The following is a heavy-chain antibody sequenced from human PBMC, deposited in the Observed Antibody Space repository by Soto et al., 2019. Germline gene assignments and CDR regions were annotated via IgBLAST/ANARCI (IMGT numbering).Heavy chain of an antibody. Sequence: PGGSLRLSCAASGFTFSNYWMSWVRQALGKGLEWVANIKQDGSEKYYVDSVKGRFTISRDNAKNSLYLQMNSLRAGDTAVYYCARVDSRGYYPYYHYYGMDVWGQGTTVTVSS. CDR1: GFTFSNYW. V-gene: IGHV3-7*01. D-gene: IGHD3-22*01. CDR3: ARVDSRGYYPYYHYYGMDV. J-gene: IGHJ6*02. CDR2: IKQDGSEK.